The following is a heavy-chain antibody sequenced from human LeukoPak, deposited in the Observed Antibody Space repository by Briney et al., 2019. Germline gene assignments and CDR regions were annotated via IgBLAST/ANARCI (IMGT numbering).Heavy chain of an antibody. D-gene: IGHD1-26*01. CDR1: GFTFSTYA. Sequence: GGSLRLSCAASGFTFSTYAMSWVRQAPGKGLEWVSTISGSGGGTYFADSVKGRFTISRDNSKNTLYLQMNNLRAEDTAVYYCARGDTQSKYRQFDSWGQGSLVIVSS. J-gene: IGHJ4*02. CDR3: ARGDTQSKYRQFDS. V-gene: IGHV3-23*01. CDR2: ISGSGGGT.